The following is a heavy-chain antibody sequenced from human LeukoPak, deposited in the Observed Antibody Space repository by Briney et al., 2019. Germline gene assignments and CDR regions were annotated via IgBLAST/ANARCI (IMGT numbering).Heavy chain of an antibody. CDR2: ISYDGSNK. V-gene: IGHV3-30*18. J-gene: IGHJ4*02. CDR3: AKMREDDDYGTDY. Sequence: GGSLRLSCAASGFSFSSYGMHWVRQAPGKGLEGVAVISYDGSNKYYADSVKGRFTISRDNSKNTLYLQMNSLRAGDTAVYYCAKMREDDDYGTDYWGQGTLVTVSS. D-gene: IGHD4-17*01. CDR1: GFSFSSYG.